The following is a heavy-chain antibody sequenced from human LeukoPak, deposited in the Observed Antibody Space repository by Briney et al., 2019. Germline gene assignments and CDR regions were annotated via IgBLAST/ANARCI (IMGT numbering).Heavy chain of an antibody. D-gene: IGHD3-3*01. CDR1: GSTFDDYG. Sequence: PGGSLRLSCAASGSTFDDYGMSWVRQAPGKGLEWVSGINWNGGSTGYADSVKGRFTISRDNAKNSLYLQMNSLRAEDTALYYCARDGDFWSGCDYWGQGTLVTVSS. V-gene: IGHV3-20*04. CDR3: ARDGDFWSGCDY. J-gene: IGHJ4*02. CDR2: INWNGGST.